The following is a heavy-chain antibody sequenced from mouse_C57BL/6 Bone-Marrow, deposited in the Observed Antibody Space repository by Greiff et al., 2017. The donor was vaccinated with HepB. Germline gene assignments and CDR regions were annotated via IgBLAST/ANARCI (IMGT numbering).Heavy chain of an antibody. CDR2: ISDGGSYT. V-gene: IGHV5-4*01. Sequence: EVKLVESGGGLVKPGGSLKLSCAASGFTFSSYAMSWVRQTPEKRLEWVATISDGGSYTYYPDNVKGRFTISRDNAKNNLYLQMSHLKPEDTAMYYCARDEEATTPSYWGQGTLVTVSA. J-gene: IGHJ3*01. D-gene: IGHD1-1*01. CDR3: ARDEEATTPSY. CDR1: GFTFSSYA.